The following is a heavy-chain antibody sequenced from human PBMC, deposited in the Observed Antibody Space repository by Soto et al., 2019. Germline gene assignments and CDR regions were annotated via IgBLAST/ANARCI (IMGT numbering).Heavy chain of an antibody. V-gene: IGHV3-11*01. CDR3: ARALAVADNVEYYFDY. CDR1: GFTFSDYY. D-gene: IGHD6-19*01. CDR2: ISSSGSTI. J-gene: IGHJ4*02. Sequence: GGSLRLSCAASGFTFSDYYMSWIRQAPGKGLEWVSYISSSGSTIYYADSVKGRFTISRDNAKNSLYLQMNSLRAEDTAVYYCARALAVADNVEYYFDYWGQGTLDTVSS.